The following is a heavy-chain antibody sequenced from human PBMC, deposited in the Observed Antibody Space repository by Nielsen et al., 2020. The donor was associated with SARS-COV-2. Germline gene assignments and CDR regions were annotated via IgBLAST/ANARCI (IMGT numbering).Heavy chain of an antibody. CDR2: VYSGGTT. Sequence: SETLSLTCTVSGGSISNYYRTWIRQFPGKGLEWIGYVYSGGTTNYNPSLKSRVTISLDTSKDQFFLKLTSVTAADRAVYYCARDYYGDYLDGFDIWGQGTMVTVSS. CDR3: ARDYYGDYLDGFDI. CDR1: GGSISNYY. J-gene: IGHJ3*02. V-gene: IGHV4-59*12. D-gene: IGHD4-17*01.